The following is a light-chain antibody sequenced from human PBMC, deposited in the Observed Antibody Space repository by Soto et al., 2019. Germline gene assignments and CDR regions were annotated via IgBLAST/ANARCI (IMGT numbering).Light chain of an antibody. CDR2: DVS. CDR3: SSYAGSNNLV. CDR1: SSDVGGYNY. J-gene: IGLJ2*01. V-gene: IGLV2-8*01. Sequence: QSALTQPPSASGSPGQSVTISCTGTSSDVGGYNYVSWYQQHPGKAPKLMIYDVSNRPSGVSNRFSGSKSGNTASLTVYGLQAEDEADYYCSSYAGSNNLVFGGGTKLTVL.